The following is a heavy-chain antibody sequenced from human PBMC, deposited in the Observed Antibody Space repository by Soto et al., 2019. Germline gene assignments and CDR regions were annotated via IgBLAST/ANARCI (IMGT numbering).Heavy chain of an antibody. D-gene: IGHD3-10*01. CDR2: IYFGGST. Sequence: SETLSLTCSVSGASISSNVCSWVRQPPGKGLEWIGYIYFGGSTHSNPSLKSRVTISVDTSKKQFSLKVNFVTAADTAFYYCARHQELSMVRGLTTWGQGMLVTVSS. J-gene: IGHJ4*02. CDR3: ARHQELSMVRGLTT. CDR1: GASISSNV. V-gene: IGHV4-59*08.